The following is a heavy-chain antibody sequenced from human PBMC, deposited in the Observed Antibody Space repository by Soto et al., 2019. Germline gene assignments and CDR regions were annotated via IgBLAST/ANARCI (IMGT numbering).Heavy chain of an antibody. CDR1: GFTLSGSA. D-gene: IGHD3-22*01. CDR3: SSRYYYDSSGSNY. Sequence: GGSLRLSCAASGFTLSGSAMHWVRQASGKGLQWVGRIRSTANSYATAYAASVKGRFTISRDDSKNTAYLQMNSLKTEDTVVYYCSSRYYYDSSGSNYWGQGTLVTVSS. CDR2: IRSTANSYAT. V-gene: IGHV3-73*01. J-gene: IGHJ4*02.